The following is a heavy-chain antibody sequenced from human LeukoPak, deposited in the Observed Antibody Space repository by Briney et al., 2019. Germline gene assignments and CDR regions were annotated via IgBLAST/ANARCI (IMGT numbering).Heavy chain of an antibody. CDR2: IRHDGGKK. Sequence: GGSLRLPCGASGYPLSKYGMLGARQAQGKGREGVAYIRHDGGKKHCAVSEKAGFPISRNNSKNTLYLQMSSLRVEDTAVHYCARDDRGYCSDGTCYSLWDHWGQGTLVTVSS. V-gene: IGHV3-30*02. CDR1: GYPLSKYG. J-gene: IGHJ4*02. D-gene: IGHD2-15*01. CDR3: ARDDRGYCSDGTCYSLWDH.